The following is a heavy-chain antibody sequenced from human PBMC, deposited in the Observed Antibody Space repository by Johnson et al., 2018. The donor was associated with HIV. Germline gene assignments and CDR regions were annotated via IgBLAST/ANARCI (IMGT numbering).Heavy chain of an antibody. CDR2: IYGGGST. Sequence: QVQLVESGGGVVQPGKSLRLSCAASGFTFSSYGMHWVRQAPGKGLEWVSLIYGGGSTFYADSVKGRFTISRDNSKNTLYLQMNSLRAEDTAVYNCARDAEGAFYIWGQGTMVTVSS. V-gene: IGHV3-NL1*01. CDR1: GFTFSSYG. J-gene: IGHJ3*02. CDR3: ARDAEGAFYI.